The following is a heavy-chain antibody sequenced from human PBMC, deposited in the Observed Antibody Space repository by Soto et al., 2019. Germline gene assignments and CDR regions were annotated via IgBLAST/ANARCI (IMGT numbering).Heavy chain of an antibody. D-gene: IGHD2-2*01. J-gene: IGHJ3*02. CDR2: INPSGGST. Sequence: ASVKVSCKASGYTFTSYYMHWVRQAPGQGLEWMGVINPSGGSTSYAQKFQGRVTMTRDTSTSTVYMELSSLRSEDTAVYYCARDRYPCSSTSCYADAFDIWGQGTMLTVSS. V-gene: IGHV1-46*03. CDR3: ARDRYPCSSTSCYADAFDI. CDR1: GYTFTSYY.